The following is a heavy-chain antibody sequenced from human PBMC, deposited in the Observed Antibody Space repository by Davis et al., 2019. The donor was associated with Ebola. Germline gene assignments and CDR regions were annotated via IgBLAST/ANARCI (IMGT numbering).Heavy chain of an antibody. CDR3: ASGLRGYSYGNWFDT. CDR2: ISSSSSTI. CDR1: GFTFSTYT. D-gene: IGHD5-18*01. V-gene: IGHV3-48*02. Sequence: GESLKISCAASGFTFSTYTMNWVRQAPGKGLEWVSYISSSSSTIYYADSVKGRFTISRDNAKNSLYLQMNSLRDEDTAVYYCASGLRGYSYGNWFDTWGQGTLVTVSS. J-gene: IGHJ5*02.